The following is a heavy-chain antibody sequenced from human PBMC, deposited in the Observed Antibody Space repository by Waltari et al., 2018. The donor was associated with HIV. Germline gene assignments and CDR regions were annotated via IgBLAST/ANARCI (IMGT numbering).Heavy chain of an antibody. J-gene: IGHJ2*01. CDR1: GGSISSYY. V-gene: IGHV4-59*01. CDR3: AGGNRDVLRVLEWSIGPWYFDL. Sequence: QVQLQESGPGLVKPSETLSLTCTVSGGSISSYYWSWIRQLPGQGLGWIGYIDYSRSTDYNPSLKSLVTISVDTSKNQFSLKLSSVTAADTAVYYCAGGNRDVLRVLEWSIGPWYFDLWGRGTLVTVSS. CDR2: IDYSRST. D-gene: IGHD3-3*01.